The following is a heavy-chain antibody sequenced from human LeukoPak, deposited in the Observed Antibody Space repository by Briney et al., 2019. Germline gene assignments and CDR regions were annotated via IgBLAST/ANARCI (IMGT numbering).Heavy chain of an antibody. J-gene: IGHJ4*02. CDR3: ARNEGTLVGGY. CDR1: GFTFDDYG. Sequence: PGESLRLSCAASGFTFDDYGMSWVRQALGKGLEWVSTINWNGGSTGYADSVKGRFTISRDNAMNSLYLQMHSLRAEDTALYYCARNEGTLVGGYWGQGTLVTVSS. CDR2: INWNGGST. D-gene: IGHD6-13*01. V-gene: IGHV3-20*04.